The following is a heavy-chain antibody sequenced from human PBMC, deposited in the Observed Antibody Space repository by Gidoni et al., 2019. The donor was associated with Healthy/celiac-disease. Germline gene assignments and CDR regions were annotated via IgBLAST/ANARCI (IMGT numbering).Heavy chain of an antibody. Sequence: QLQLQESGPGLVKPSETLSLTCTVSGGSISSSSYYWGWIRQPPGKGLEWIGSIYYSGSTYYNPSLKSRVTISVDTSKNQFSLKLSSVTAADTAVYYCARHIGRTYYSDYWGQGTLVTVSS. J-gene: IGHJ4*02. CDR2: IYYSGST. CDR3: ARHIGRTYYSDY. D-gene: IGHD2-15*01. CDR1: GGSISSSSYY. V-gene: IGHV4-39*01.